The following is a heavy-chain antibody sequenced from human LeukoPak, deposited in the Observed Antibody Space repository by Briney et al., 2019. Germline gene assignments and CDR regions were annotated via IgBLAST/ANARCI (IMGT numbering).Heavy chain of an antibody. D-gene: IGHD2-21*02. J-gene: IGHJ6*02. CDR2: IYYSGST. CDR1: GGSISSYY. V-gene: IGHV4-59*01. Sequence: PSETLSLTCTVSGGSISSYYWSWIRQPPGKGLEWIGYIYYSGSTNYNPSLKSRVTISVDTSKNQFSLRLSSVTAADTAVYYCARQVVVVTALYGMDVWGQGTTVTVSS. CDR3: ARQVVVVTALYGMDV.